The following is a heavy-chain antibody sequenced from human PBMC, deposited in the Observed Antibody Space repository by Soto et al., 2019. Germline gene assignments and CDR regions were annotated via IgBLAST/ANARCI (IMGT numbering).Heavy chain of an antibody. V-gene: IGHV4-59*01. CDR2: IFHSGIT. CDR3: ARDRYFYDSAGYYRTLDS. Sequence: SETLSLTCTISGGSFNNDYWTWMRHSPGQGLEWIGYIFHSGITDYNPSVKSRVTISIDKSKNLFSLKLTSVTAADTAVYYCARDRYFYDSAGYYRTLDSWGQGILVTVSS. D-gene: IGHD3-22*01. J-gene: IGHJ5*01. CDR1: GGSFNNDY.